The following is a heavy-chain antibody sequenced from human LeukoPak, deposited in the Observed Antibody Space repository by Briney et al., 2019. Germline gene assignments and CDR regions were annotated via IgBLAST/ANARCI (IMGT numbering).Heavy chain of an antibody. D-gene: IGHD5-12*01. J-gene: IGHJ4*02. V-gene: IGHV1-18*01. Sequence: GASVKVSCKASSYTFTRYGIGWVRQAPGQGLEWMGWISGSNGNTNYAQKFLGRVTMTADTSTSTAYMELRSLTSDDTAVYYCARSGRGTYYYFDLWGQGTLVTVSS. CDR1: SYTFTRYG. CDR2: ISGSNGNT. CDR3: ARSGRGTYYYFDL.